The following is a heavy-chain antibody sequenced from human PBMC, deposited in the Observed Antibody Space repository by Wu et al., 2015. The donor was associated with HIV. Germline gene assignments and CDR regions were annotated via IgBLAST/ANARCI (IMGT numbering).Heavy chain of an antibody. CDR3: ARNLAISFWSEFYFDY. V-gene: IGHV1-18*01. J-gene: IGHJ4*02. D-gene: IGHD3/OR15-3a*01. CDR1: GYTFNSYA. Sequence: QVQLVQSGAEVKKPGASVRVSCQASGYTFNSYAVTWMRQAPGQGLEWVGWIVPYNGKIQYAQKFEGRVTMTADSPTKTAYLELRSLRSDDTAVYYCARNLAISFWSEFYFDYWGQGTLLTVS. CDR2: IVPYNGKI.